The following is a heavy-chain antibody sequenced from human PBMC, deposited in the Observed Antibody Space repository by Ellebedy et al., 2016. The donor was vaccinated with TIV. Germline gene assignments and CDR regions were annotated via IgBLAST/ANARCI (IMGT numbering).Heavy chain of an antibody. V-gene: IGHV5-51*01. CDR2: IFPGGSDT. J-gene: IGHJ3*02. Sequence: GESLKISCEGSGYSFTSYYIAWVRQTPAKGLEWMGSIFPGGSDTRYSPSFQGQVTISADKSIRTAYLQWSSLKASDTAMYYCARINCSSTSCYSDAFDIWGQGTMVTVSS. CDR1: GYSFTSYY. CDR3: ARINCSSTSCYSDAFDI. D-gene: IGHD2-2*01.